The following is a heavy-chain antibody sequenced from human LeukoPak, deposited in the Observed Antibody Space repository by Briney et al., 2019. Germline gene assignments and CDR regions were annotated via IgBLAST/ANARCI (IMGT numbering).Heavy chain of an antibody. CDR1: GFTCSGYA. V-gene: IGHV3-23*01. CDR3: AKEFSVYDSYVFDS. D-gene: IGHD5/OR15-5a*01. Sequence: GGSLRLSCAASGFTCSGYAISWVRQAPGKGLEWVSGINLRGSGTYYARSVKGRFTISRDNSKNTLYLQMNGLRAEDTALYYCAKEFSVYDSYVFDSWGRGTLVTVSS. J-gene: IGHJ4*02. CDR2: INLRGSGT.